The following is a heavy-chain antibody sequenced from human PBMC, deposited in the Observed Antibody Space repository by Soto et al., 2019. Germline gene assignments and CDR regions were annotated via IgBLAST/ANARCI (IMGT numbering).Heavy chain of an antibody. CDR3: ARDLDDILTGYGVSYGMDV. D-gene: IGHD3-9*01. CDR2: IIHSGSA. V-gene: IGHV4-34*12. Sequence: SETLSLTCGVYGGSFSGYYWSWSRQPPGKGLEWIGKIIHSGSANYNPSLKSRVTISVDTSKNQFSLKLSSVTAADTAVYYCARDLDDILTGYGVSYGMDVWGQGTTVTVSS. CDR1: GGSFSGYY. J-gene: IGHJ6*02.